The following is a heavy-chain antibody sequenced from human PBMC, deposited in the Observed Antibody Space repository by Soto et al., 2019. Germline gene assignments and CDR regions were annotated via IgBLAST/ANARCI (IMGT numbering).Heavy chain of an antibody. CDR3: AKGGLIAAAGYFDN. CDR1: GFTFSSYG. V-gene: IGHV3-30*18. J-gene: IGHJ4*02. CDR2: ISYEGNIK. Sequence: QVQLVESGGGVVQPGRSLRLSCAAPGFTFSSYGMHWVRQAPGKGLEWVAVISYEGNIKYYADSVKGRFTISRDNSKNTLFLQMNSLRPDDTAVYYCAKGGLIAAAGYFDNWGQGTLVTVSS. D-gene: IGHD6-13*01.